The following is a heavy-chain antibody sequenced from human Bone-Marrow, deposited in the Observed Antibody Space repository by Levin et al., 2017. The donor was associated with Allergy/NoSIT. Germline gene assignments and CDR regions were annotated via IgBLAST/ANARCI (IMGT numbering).Heavy chain of an antibody. CDR1: GFTFSSYA. CDR3: AKDLDRFYYYDSSGYYPGEFDY. V-gene: IGHV3-23*01. D-gene: IGHD3-22*01. J-gene: IGHJ4*02. CDR2: ISGSGGST. Sequence: PGGSLRLSCAASGFTFSSYAMSWVRQAPGKGLEWVSAISGSGGSTYYADSVKGRFTISRDNSKNTLYLQMNSLRAEDTAVYYCAKDLDRFYYYDSSGYYPGEFDYWGQGTLVTVSS.